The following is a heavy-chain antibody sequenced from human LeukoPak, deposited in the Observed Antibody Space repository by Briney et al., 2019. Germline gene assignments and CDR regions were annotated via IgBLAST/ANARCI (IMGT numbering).Heavy chain of an antibody. CDR1: GGSISSYY. V-gene: IGHV4-59*01. CDR2: IYYSGST. Sequence: PSETLSLTCTVSGGSISSYYWSWTRQPPGKGLEWIGYIYYSGSTNYNPSLKSRVTISVDTSKNQFSLKLSSVTAADTAVYYCASTHRGYSYGYYYYYYYMDVWGKGTTVTVSS. CDR3: ASTHRGYSYGYYYYYYYMDV. J-gene: IGHJ6*03. D-gene: IGHD5-18*01.